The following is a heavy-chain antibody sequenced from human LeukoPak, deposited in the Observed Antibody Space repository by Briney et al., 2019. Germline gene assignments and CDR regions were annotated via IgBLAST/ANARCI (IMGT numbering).Heavy chain of an antibody. CDR1: GFTFSSYG. CDR2: ISGSGGST. V-gene: IGHV3-23*01. J-gene: IGHJ4*02. Sequence: GGSLRLSCAASGFTFSSYGMSWVRQAPGKGLEWVSAISGSGGSTYYADSVKGRFTISRDNSKNTLYLQMNSLRAEDTAVYYCAKIIRGVSSYYFDYWGQGTLVTVSS. CDR3: AKIIRGVSSYYFDY. D-gene: IGHD3-10*01.